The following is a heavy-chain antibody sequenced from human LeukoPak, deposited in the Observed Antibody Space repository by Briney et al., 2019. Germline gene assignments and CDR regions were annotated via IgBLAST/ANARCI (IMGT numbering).Heavy chain of an antibody. CDR2: INHSGST. CDR3: ARGTIAAAGTGGTFDY. V-gene: IGHV4-34*01. D-gene: IGHD6-13*01. Sequence: PSETLSLTCAVYGGSFSGYYWSWIRQPPGKGLEWIGEINHSGSTNYNPSLKSRVTISVDTSKNQFSLKLSSVTAADTAVYYCARGTIAAAGTGGTFDYWGQGNLVTVSS. CDR1: GGSFSGYY. J-gene: IGHJ4*02.